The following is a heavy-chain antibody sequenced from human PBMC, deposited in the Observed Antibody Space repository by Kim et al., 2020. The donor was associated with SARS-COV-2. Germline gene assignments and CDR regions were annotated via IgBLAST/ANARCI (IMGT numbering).Heavy chain of an antibody. J-gene: IGHJ3*02. D-gene: IGHD3-22*01. CDR3: ATYDSSAHYYVDGFDI. V-gene: IGHV3-48*03. Sequence: DSVRGRFDISRDNAKNSLFLQMNSLRAEDTAVYYCATYDSSAHYYVDGFDIWGQGTMVTVSS.